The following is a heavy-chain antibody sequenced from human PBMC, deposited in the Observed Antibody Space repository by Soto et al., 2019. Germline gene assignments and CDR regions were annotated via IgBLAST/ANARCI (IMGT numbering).Heavy chain of an antibody. CDR1: GGSIGSGGYS. D-gene: IGHD2-2*01. CDR2: IYHIGST. Sequence: TLSLTCAFSGGSIGSGGYSWSWIRQPPGKGLEWIGYIYHIGSTYYNPSLKSRVTISVDRSKNQFSLKLSSVTAADTAVYYCAKLYVYCIRNSYHGHYAMDVWGKGTRVTVSS. V-gene: IGHV4-30-2*01. J-gene: IGHJ6*04. CDR3: AKLYVYCIRNSYHGHYAMDV.